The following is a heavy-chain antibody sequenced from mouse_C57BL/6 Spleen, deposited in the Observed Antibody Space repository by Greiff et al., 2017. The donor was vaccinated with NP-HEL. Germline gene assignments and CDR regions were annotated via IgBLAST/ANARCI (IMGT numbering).Heavy chain of an antibody. J-gene: IGHJ3*01. CDR2: ISGGGGNT. Sequence: EVQLVESGGGLVKPGGSLKLSCAASGFTFSSYTMSWVRQTPEKRLEWVATISGGGGNTYYPDSVKGRFTISRDNAKNTLYLQMSSLRSEDTALYYCARNDYDYGDGFAYWGQGTLVTVSA. D-gene: IGHD2-4*01. CDR1: GFTFSSYT. V-gene: IGHV5-9*01. CDR3: ARNDYDYGDGFAY.